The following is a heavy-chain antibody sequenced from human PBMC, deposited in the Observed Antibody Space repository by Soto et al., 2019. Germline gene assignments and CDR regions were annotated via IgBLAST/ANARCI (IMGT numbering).Heavy chain of an antibody. CDR1: GFTFSSYA. CDR2: ISYDGSNK. Sequence: GGSLRLSCAASGFTFSSYAMHWVRQAPGKGLEWVAVISYDGSNKYYADSVKGRFTISRDNSKNTLYLQMNSLRAEDTAVYYCARMPADIVVVPAAFDYWGQGTLVTVSS. V-gene: IGHV3-30-3*01. J-gene: IGHJ4*02. D-gene: IGHD2-2*01. CDR3: ARMPADIVVVPAAFDY.